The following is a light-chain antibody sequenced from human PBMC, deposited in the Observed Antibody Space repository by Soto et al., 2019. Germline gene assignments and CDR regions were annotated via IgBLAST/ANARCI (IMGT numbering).Light chain of an antibody. Sequence: IQMTQSPSSLSVSATDRVTITCRASQDIGNDLGWYQQRPGEAPELLLYAASTLRSGVPSRFSGSGSRTQFTLTSRNLQPGDFATYFCLQHYSYPLTFGQGTKVDI. CDR3: LQHYSYPLT. V-gene: IGKV1-17*02. CDR2: AAS. J-gene: IGKJ1*01. CDR1: QDIGND.